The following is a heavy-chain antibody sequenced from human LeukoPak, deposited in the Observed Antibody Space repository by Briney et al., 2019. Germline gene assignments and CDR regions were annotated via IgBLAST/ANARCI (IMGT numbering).Heavy chain of an antibody. CDR1: GGSFSGYY. Sequence: PSETLSLTCAVYGGSFSGYYWSWIRQPPPKGQELIGVINHSGSTNYNPSLKSRVTISVGTAKNQFTLKLGSVTATDTAVCYCARGTGITIFGVAPCCYMDVWGERTTVTVSS. V-gene: IGHV4-34*01. CDR2: INHSGST. J-gene: IGHJ6*03. CDR3: ARGTGITIFGVAPCCYMDV. D-gene: IGHD3-3*01.